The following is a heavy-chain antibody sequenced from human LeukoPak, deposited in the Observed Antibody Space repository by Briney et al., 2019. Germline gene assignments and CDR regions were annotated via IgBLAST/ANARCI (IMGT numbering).Heavy chain of an antibody. CDR3: ARAVTMVRGVRRYGMDV. J-gene: IGHJ6*02. CDR1: GYTFTSYA. D-gene: IGHD3-10*01. Sequence: GASVKVSCKASGYTFTSYAMHWVRQAPGQRLEWMGWINAGNGNTKYSQKFQGRVTMTRDTSTSTVYMELSSLRSEDTAVYYCARAVTMVRGVRRYGMDVWGQGTTVTVSS. V-gene: IGHV1-3*01. CDR2: INAGNGNT.